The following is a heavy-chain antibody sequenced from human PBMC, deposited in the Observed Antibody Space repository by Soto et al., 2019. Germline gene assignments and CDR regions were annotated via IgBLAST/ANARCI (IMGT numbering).Heavy chain of an antibody. D-gene: IGHD6-13*01. V-gene: IGHV4-61*01. CDR1: GGSVSSGSYY. J-gene: IGHJ5*02. CDR2: IYYSGST. Sequence: QVQLQESGPGLVKPSETLSLTCTVSGGSVSSGSYYWSWIRQPPGKGLEWIGYIYYSGSTNYNPPLKGRGTTSGDTAKNQFALKLSSVTDADTAVYYCARAQKEAAGDNWFDPWGQGTLVTVSS. CDR3: ARAQKEAAGDNWFDP.